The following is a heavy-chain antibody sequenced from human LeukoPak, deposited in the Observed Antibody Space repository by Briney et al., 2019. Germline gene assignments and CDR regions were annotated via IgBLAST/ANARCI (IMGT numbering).Heavy chain of an antibody. CDR2: IYYSGST. CDR3: ARASDFWSGYYYYYGMDV. V-gene: IGHV4-31*03. J-gene: IGHJ6*02. Sequence: PSETLSLTCTVSGGSISSGGYYWSWLRQHPGKGLEWIGYIYYSGSTYYNPSLKSRVTISVDTSKNQFSLKLSSVTAADTAVYYCARASDFWSGYYYYYGMDVWGQGTTVTVSS. D-gene: IGHD3-3*01. CDR1: GGSISSGGYY.